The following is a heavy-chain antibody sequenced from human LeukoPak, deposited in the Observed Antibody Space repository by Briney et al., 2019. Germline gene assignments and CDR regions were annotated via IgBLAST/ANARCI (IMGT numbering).Heavy chain of an antibody. Sequence: GGSETLFCDVSGLCVSTNYMRWVRHAGGGGRECVLSIRSSGSHIPYAHCMEGRLTISRDNTKNSLYLQMNSLRAEDMCVYYCAREKSGYPSANAFDLWGQGTMVTVSS. CDR2: IRSSGSHI. D-gene: IGHD3-3*01. CDR1: GLCVSTNY. J-gene: IGHJ3*01. CDR3: AREKSGYPSANAFDL. V-gene: IGHV3-21*01.